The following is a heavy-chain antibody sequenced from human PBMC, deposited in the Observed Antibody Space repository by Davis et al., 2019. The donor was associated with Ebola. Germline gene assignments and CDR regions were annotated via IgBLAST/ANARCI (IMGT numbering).Heavy chain of an antibody. CDR1: GFTFSSYG. Sequence: GESLKISCAASGFTFSSYGMHWVRQAPGKGLEWVAVLWYDGSNKYYADSVKGRLTISRDNSKNTLYLQMTSLRAEDTAVYYCARDNRNDFWSGYGFDYWGQGTLVTVSS. D-gene: IGHD3-3*01. CDR2: LWYDGSNK. CDR3: ARDNRNDFWSGYGFDY. V-gene: IGHV3-33*01. J-gene: IGHJ4*02.